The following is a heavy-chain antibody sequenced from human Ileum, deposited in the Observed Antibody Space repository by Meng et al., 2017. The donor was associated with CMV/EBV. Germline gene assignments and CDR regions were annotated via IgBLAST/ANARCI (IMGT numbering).Heavy chain of an antibody. CDR2: ISSSSSYI. Sequence: GESLKISCAASGFTFSSYSMNWVRQAPGKGLEWVSSISSSSSYIYYADSVKGRFTISRDNAKNSLYLQMNSLRAEDTAVYYCARGPDTIFGAIGRFDPWGQGTLVTVSS. V-gene: IGHV3-21*01. CDR3: ARGPDTIFGAIGRFDP. CDR1: GFTFSSYS. J-gene: IGHJ5*02. D-gene: IGHD3-3*01.